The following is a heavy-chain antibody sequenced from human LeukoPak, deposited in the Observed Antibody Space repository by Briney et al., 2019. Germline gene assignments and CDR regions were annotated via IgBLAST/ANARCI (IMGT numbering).Heavy chain of an antibody. Sequence: SETLSLTCTVSGGSMSSYYWSWIRQPPGKGLEWIGYIYNNGRTNYNPSLKRRVTISVDTSKNQFSLRLTSVTAADTAVYYCARDPGSSGYWYFDLWGRGTLVTVSS. CDR1: GGSMSSYY. D-gene: IGHD6-19*01. CDR2: IYNNGRT. J-gene: IGHJ2*01. V-gene: IGHV4-59*01. CDR3: ARDPGSSGYWYFDL.